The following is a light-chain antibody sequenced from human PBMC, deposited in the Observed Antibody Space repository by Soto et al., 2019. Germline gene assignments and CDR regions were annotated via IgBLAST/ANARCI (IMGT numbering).Light chain of an antibody. J-gene: IGKJ1*01. CDR3: QQFNNWPQT. Sequence: EIVMTQSPATMSVSPGERATLSCRASQSVRTNLAWYQQKPGQAPRLLIYDASTRPTGIPARFSGSGSGTEFTLTISSLQSEDFAVYYCQQFNNWPQTFGQGTKVEIK. CDR1: QSVRTN. CDR2: DAS. V-gene: IGKV3-15*01.